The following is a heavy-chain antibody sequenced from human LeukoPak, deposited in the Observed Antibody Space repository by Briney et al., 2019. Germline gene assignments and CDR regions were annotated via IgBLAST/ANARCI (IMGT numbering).Heavy chain of an antibody. Sequence: GGSLRLSCAASGFAFSSYDMNWVRQAPGKGLEWVSSISDRSTYIYYADSLKGRFTISRDNAKNSLYLQINSLRVEDTAVYYCARGVRIAVADYWGQGTLVTVFS. CDR1: GFAFSSYD. J-gene: IGHJ4*02. CDR3: ARGVRIAVADY. V-gene: IGHV3-21*01. CDR2: ISDRSTYI. D-gene: IGHD6-13*01.